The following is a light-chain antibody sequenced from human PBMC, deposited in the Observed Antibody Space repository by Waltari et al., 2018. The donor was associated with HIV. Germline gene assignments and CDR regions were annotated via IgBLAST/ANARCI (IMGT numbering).Light chain of an antibody. CDR1: RSNIGSNS. V-gene: IGLV1-44*01. J-gene: IGLJ2*01. Sequence: QSVLTQPPSASGTPGQRVTISCSGRRSNIGSNSVSWYQQLPGTAPRLLIYGNKNRPSGVPDRFSASKSGSSASLIITGLQTEDEADYYCQSYDNSLTVVFGGGTKVTVL. CDR3: QSYDNSLTVV. CDR2: GNK.